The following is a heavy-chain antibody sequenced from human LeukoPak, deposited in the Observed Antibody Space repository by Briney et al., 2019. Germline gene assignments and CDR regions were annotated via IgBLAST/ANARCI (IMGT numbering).Heavy chain of an antibody. J-gene: IGHJ4*02. Sequence: PGGPLRLSCAASGFTFSSYAMHWVRQAPGKGLEYVSAISTNGGTTYYGDSVKGRFTLSRDNSKNMLYLQMGSLRAEDMAVYYCARGKGIYCGGDCSALDYWGQGTLVTVSS. V-gene: IGHV3-64*02. CDR3: ARGKGIYCGGDCSALDY. CDR1: GFTFSSYA. CDR2: ISTNGGTT. D-gene: IGHD2-21*02.